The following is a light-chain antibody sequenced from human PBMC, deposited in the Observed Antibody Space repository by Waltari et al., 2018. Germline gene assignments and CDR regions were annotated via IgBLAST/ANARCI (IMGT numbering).Light chain of an antibody. CDR1: TSNIGSNT. CDR2: ANS. J-gene: IGLJ2*01. CDR3: ASWDDSLNAKL. V-gene: IGLV1-44*01. Sequence: QTALSQPPSASATPGQRVPISCSGSTSNIGSNTLNWYYHVPGTAPKLLIYANSQRPSGVPDRVSASKSGTSASLAIRGLQSEDEGDYYCASWDDSLNAKLFGGGTRLTVL.